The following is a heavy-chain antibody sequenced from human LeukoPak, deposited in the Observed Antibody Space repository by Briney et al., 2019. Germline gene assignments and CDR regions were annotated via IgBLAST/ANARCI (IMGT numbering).Heavy chain of an antibody. CDR3: ARGRVWFSSGWHTPPAGRHYYYGMDV. J-gene: IGHJ6*02. CDR1: GGSISSSSYY. V-gene: IGHV4-39*01. CDR2: IYYSGST. Sequence: SETLSLTCTVSGGSISSSSYYWGWIRQPPGKGLEWIGNIYYSGSTYYNPSLKSRVTISVDTSKNQFSLKLSSVTAADTAVYYCARGRVWFSSGWHTPPAGRHYYYGMDVWGQGTTVTVSS. D-gene: IGHD6-19*01.